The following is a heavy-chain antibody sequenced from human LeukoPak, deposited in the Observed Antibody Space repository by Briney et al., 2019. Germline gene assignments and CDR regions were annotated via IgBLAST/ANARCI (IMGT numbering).Heavy chain of an antibody. CDR1: GGSMFSSTYY. V-gene: IGHV4-39*07. D-gene: IGHD4-11*01. CDR3: ARGPNTAGNYRAFDL. J-gene: IGHJ3*01. Sequence: SETLSLTCTVSGGSMFSSTYYWGWIRQPPGKGLEWIGSIYYNGDTYYNPSLKSRVIISADTSKNQFSLKLTSVTAADTAAYYCARGPNTAGNYRAFDLWGQGTKVTVSS. CDR2: IYYNGDT.